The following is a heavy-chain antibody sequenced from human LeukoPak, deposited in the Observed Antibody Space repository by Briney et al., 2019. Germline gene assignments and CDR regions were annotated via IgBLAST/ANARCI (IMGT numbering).Heavy chain of an antibody. CDR2: TYHGGTT. CDR3: ARGSGDWTYYFDY. Sequence: SETLSLTCTVSGYSISSGYLWGWIRQPPGKGLEWIGSTYHGGTTYSNPSLKGRVTISEDTSKNQFSLKLSSVTAADTAVYYCARGSGDWTYYFDYWGQGTLVTVSS. V-gene: IGHV4-38-2*02. J-gene: IGHJ4*02. D-gene: IGHD2-21*02. CDR1: GYSISSGYL.